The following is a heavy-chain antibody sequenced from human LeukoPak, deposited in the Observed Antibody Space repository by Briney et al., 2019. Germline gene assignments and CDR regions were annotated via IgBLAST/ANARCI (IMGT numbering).Heavy chain of an antibody. D-gene: IGHD6-19*01. J-gene: IGHJ3*02. CDR1: GFNFDDHA. CDR2: ISWNSGSL. Sequence: AGGSLRLSCAASGFNFDDHAMHWVRQAPGKGLEWVSGISWNSGSLGYADSVKGRFTISRDNAKNSLYLQMNSLRTEDMAFYYCTKGFTSGWIFDAFDMWGQGTMVTVSS. CDR3: TKGFTSGWIFDAFDM. V-gene: IGHV3-9*03.